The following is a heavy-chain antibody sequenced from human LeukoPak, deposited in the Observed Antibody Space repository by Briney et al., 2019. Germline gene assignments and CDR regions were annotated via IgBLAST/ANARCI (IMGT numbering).Heavy chain of an antibody. V-gene: IGHV3-48*02. CDR1: GFTFSSYS. Sequence: PGGSLRLSCAASGFTFSSYSMNWVRQAPGKGLEWVSYISSSSSTIYYADSVKGRFTISRDNAKNSLYLQMNSLRDEDTAVYYCARDNRTLWLGESPTLYYYYGMDVWGQGTTVTVSS. D-gene: IGHD3-10*01. CDR2: ISSSSSTI. J-gene: IGHJ6*02. CDR3: ARDNRTLWLGESPTLYYYYGMDV.